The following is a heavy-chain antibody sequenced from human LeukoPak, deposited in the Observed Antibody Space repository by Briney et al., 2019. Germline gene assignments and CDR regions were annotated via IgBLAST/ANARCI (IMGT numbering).Heavy chain of an antibody. CDR1: GGSFSGYY. J-gene: IGHJ6*03. D-gene: IGHD6-25*01. V-gene: IGHV4-34*01. Sequence: KPSETLSLTCAVYGGSFSGYYWSWIRQPPGKGLEWIGEINHSGSTNYNTSLKSRVTISVDTSKNQFSLKLSSVTAADTAVHYCAIGGSGQSYYYMDLRGKGTTVTVSS. CDR3: AIGGSGQSYYYMDL. CDR2: INHSGST.